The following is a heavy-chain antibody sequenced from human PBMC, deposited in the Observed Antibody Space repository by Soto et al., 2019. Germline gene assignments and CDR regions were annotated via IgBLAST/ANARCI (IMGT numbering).Heavy chain of an antibody. CDR3: ARDRGYYDSSGYYYDDAFDI. Sequence: SETLSLTCPVSGGSISSYYWSWIRQPPGKGLEWIGYIYYSGSTNYNPSLKSRVTISVDTSKNQFSLKLSSVTAADTAVYYCARDRGYYDSSGYYYDDAFDIWGQGTMVTVS. CDR2: IYYSGST. CDR1: GGSISSYY. D-gene: IGHD3-22*01. V-gene: IGHV4-59*01. J-gene: IGHJ3*02.